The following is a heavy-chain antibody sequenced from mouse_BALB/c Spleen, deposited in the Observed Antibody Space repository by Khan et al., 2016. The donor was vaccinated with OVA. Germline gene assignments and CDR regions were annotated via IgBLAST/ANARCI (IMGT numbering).Heavy chain of an antibody. CDR2: ISSGGTYT. J-gene: IGHJ2*01. CDR3: PRDRGYDGHNPYLDY. D-gene: IGHD2-2*01. CDR1: GFSVTSYS. Sequence: EVQLVESGGGLVRPGGSLKLSCAASGFSVTSYSMSWVRQTPEKRLEWVATISSGGTYTYFPDSVKGRFTISRDTATNTLYLQMSRLKSEDTDMYYGPRDRGYDGHNPYLDYWGQGTTVTVSS. V-gene: IGHV5-6-4*01.